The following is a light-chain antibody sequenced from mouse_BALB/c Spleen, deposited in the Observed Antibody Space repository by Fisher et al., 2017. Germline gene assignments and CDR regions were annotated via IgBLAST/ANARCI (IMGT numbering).Light chain of an antibody. CDR3: QQWSSYPPIFT. CDR1: SSVSY. J-gene: IGKJ4*01. V-gene: IGKV4-55*01. Sequence: IVLTQSPAIMSASPGEKVTMTCSASSSVSYLHWYQQKPGFSPKLLIYSTSNLASGVPSRFSGSGSGTSYSLTISRMEAEDAATYYCQQWSSYPPIFTFGSGTKLEIK. CDR2: STS.